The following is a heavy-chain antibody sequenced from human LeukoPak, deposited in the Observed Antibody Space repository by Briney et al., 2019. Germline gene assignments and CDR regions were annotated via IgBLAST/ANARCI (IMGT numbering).Heavy chain of an antibody. CDR1: GYTFTSYD. CDR3: ARKYCSSTSCYLPWGYYYYGMDV. V-gene: IGHV1-8*01. CDR2: MNPNSGNT. J-gene: IGHJ6*02. D-gene: IGHD2-2*01. Sequence: ASVKVSCKASGYTFTSYDINWVRQATGQGLEWMGWMNPNSGNTGYAQKFQGRVTMTRNTCISTAYMELSSLRSEDTAVYYCARKYCSSTSCYLPWGYYYYGMDVWGQGTTVTVSS.